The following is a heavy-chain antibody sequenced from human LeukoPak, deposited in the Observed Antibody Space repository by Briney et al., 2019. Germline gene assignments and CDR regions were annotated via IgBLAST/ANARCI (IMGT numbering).Heavy chain of an antibody. CDR2: LSYDGNSE. V-gene: IGHV3-30-3*01. Sequence: GGSLRLSCVVSGFTLSRYVMHWVRQAPGKGLEWVAVLSYDGNSEYYTDSVKGRFTISRDNSKNTLYLQMYSLRTDDTAVYFCARAVTIEDDYWGQGTLVTVSS. D-gene: IGHD3-9*01. CDR3: ARAVTIEDDY. CDR1: GFTLSRYV. J-gene: IGHJ4*02.